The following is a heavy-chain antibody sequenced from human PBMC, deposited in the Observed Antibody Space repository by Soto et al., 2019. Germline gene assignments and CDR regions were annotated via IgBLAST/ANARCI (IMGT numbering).Heavy chain of an antibody. CDR2: IYWDDDN. CDR1: GFSLTTSAVG. V-gene: IGHV2-5*02. Sequence: QITLNESGPMLVKPRQTLTLTCTFSGFSLTTSAVGVGWIRQSPGKAPEWLALIYWDDDNRYSPSLKSRLIITKDTSKTQVVLKMADLDTADTGTYYCAHRVLRTVFGLVTTTAIYFDFWGQGTPVAVSS. D-gene: IGHD3-3*01. J-gene: IGHJ4*02. CDR3: AHRVLRTVFGLVTTTAIYFDF.